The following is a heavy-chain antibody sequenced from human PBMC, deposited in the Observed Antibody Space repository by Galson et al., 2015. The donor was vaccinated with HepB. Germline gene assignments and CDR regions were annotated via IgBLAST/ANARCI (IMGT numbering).Heavy chain of an antibody. J-gene: IGHJ4*02. CDR3: AKVFPEKVDGWYRQALYYFDS. CDR1: GFTFSYYA. D-gene: IGHD6-19*01. CDR2: ITPSGDNT. V-gene: IGHV3-23*01. Sequence: SLRLSCAASGFTFSYYAMSWVRQAPGKGLEWISAITPSGDNTYSADSMKGRFTISRDNSRNTPFLQMNSLRADDTAIYFCAKVFPEKVDGWYRQALYYFDSWGQGTRVTVSS.